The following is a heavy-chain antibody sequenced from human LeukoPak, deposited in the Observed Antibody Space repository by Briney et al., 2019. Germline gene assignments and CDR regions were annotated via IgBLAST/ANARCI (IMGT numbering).Heavy chain of an antibody. V-gene: IGHV1-18*01. CDR1: GYTFTSYG. D-gene: IGHD6-6*01. J-gene: IGHJ4*02. Sequence: ASVKVSFKASGYTFTSYGISWVRQAPGQGLEWMGWISAYNGNTNSPQKLQGRVTMTTDTSTNTAYMELRSLRSDDTAVYYCARGGHRAARLDFDYWGQGTLVTVSS. CDR2: ISAYNGNT. CDR3: ARGGHRAARLDFDY.